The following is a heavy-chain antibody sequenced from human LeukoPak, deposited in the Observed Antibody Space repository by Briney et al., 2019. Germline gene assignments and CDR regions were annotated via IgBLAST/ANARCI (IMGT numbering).Heavy chain of an antibody. D-gene: IGHD3-10*01. V-gene: IGHV5-51*01. Sequence: GESLKISCKGSGYRFTSYWIGWVRQMPGKGLEWMGIIYPGDSDTRYSPSFQGQVTISADKSISTAYLQWSSLKASDTAMYYCARAATIVRGAIDAFDIWGQGTMVTVPS. CDR3: ARAATIVRGAIDAFDI. CDR1: GYRFTSYW. J-gene: IGHJ3*02. CDR2: IYPGDSDT.